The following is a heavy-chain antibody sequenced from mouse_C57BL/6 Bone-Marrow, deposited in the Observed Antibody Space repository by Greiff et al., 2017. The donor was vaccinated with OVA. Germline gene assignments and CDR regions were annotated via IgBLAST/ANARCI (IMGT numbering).Heavy chain of an antibody. CDR3: AREENFAY. Sequence: QVQLQQSGAELARPGASVKLSCKASGYTFTSYGISWVKQRTGQGLEWIGEIYPRSGNTYYNEKFKGKATLTADKSSSTAYMELRSLTSEDSAVYFCAREENFAYWGQGTLVTVSA. J-gene: IGHJ3*01. V-gene: IGHV1-81*01. CDR1: GYTFTSYG. CDR2: IYPRSGNT.